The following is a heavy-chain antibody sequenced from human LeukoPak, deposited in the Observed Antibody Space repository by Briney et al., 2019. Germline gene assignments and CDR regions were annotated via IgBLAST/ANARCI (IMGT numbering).Heavy chain of an antibody. CDR2: MNPNSGNT. D-gene: IGHD4-23*01. CDR3: ARSGYGGNSFDY. Sequence: ASVKVSCKASRYTFTSYDINWVRQATGQGLEWRGWMNPNSGNTGYAQKFQGRVTMTRNTSISTAYMELSSLSSEDTAVYYCARSGYGGNSFDYWGQGTLVTVSS. CDR1: RYTFTSYD. V-gene: IGHV1-8*01. J-gene: IGHJ4*02.